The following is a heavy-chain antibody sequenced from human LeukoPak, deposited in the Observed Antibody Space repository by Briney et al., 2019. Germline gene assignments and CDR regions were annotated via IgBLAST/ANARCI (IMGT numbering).Heavy chain of an antibody. CDR2: IFYGGST. V-gene: IGHV4-39*01. J-gene: IGHJ4*02. CDR3: ARHIANRDYFNY. D-gene: IGHD2-21*01. Sequence: SETLSLTCTVSGGSISSTNNYWGWIRQPPGKGLEWIGIIFYGGSTNYNPSLKSRVTISVDVSKNQFSLKVSSVTATDTAVYYCARHIANRDYFNYWGQGTLVTVSS. CDR1: GGSISSTNNY.